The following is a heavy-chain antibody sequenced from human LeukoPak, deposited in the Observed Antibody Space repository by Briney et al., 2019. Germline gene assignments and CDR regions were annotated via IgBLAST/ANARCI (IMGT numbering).Heavy chain of an antibody. CDR2: IYYSGST. J-gene: IGHJ4*02. CDR3: ARVSAAAGRGFDY. Sequence: SETLSLTCTVFGGSTSSYYWRWIPHPPRKGLEGIGYIYYSGSTNYNPSLKSRVTLSVDTSKNQFSLKLSSVTAADTAVYYCARVSAAAGRGFDYWGQGTLVTVSS. V-gene: IGHV4-59*01. CDR1: GGSTSSYY. D-gene: IGHD6-13*01.